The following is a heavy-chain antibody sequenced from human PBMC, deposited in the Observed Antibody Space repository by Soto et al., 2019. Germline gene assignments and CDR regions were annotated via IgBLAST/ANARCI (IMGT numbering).Heavy chain of an antibody. J-gene: IGHJ4*02. Sequence: SETLSLTCTVSSDSISSYYWIWIRQSPGKGLEWIGYTDYSGNTNYNPSLKSRVTISGDTSKNQFSLKLSSVTAADTAVYYGVGSSDYYRLDDWGQGTLVTVSS. D-gene: IGHD3-22*01. V-gene: IGHV4-59*12. CDR2: TDYSGNT. CDR3: VGSSDYYRLDD. CDR1: SDSISSYY.